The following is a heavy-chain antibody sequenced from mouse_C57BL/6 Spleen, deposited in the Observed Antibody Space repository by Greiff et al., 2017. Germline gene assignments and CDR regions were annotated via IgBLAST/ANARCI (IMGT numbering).Heavy chain of an antibody. CDR2: ISDGGSYT. Sequence: DVKLVESGGGLVKPGGSLKLSCAASGFTFSSYAMSWVRQTPEKRLEWVATISDGGSYTYYPDNVKGRITISRDNAKNNLYLQMSHLKSEDTAMYYCARDGGNWFAYWGQGTLVTVSA. CDR3: ARDGGNWFAY. J-gene: IGHJ3*01. D-gene: IGHD2-1*01. V-gene: IGHV5-4*01. CDR1: GFTFSSYA.